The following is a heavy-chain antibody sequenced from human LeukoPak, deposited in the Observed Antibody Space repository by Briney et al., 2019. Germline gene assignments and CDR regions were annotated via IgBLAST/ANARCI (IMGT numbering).Heavy chain of an antibody. CDR1: GGTFSSYA. V-gene: IGHV1-8*03. CDR3: ARKYSGENDFWSGYHDAFDI. Sequence: GASVKVSCKASGGTFSSYAISWVRQATGQGLEWMGWMNPNSGNTGYAQKFQGRVTITRNTSISTAYMELSSLRSEDTAVYYCARKYSGENDFWSGYHDAFDIWGQGTMVTVSS. J-gene: IGHJ3*02. CDR2: MNPNSGNT. D-gene: IGHD3-3*01.